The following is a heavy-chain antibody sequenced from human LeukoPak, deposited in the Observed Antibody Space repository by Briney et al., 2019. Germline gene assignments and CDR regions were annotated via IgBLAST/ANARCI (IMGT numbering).Heavy chain of an antibody. Sequence: GGSLRLSCAASGFTFSSYGMHWVRQAPGKGLEWVAVIWYDGSNKYYADSVKGRFTISKDNSKNTLYLQMNSLRAEDTAVYYCAKGTGSYYAGFDYWGQGTLVTVSS. D-gene: IGHD1-26*01. V-gene: IGHV3-33*06. CDR3: AKGTGSYYAGFDY. J-gene: IGHJ4*02. CDR2: IWYDGSNK. CDR1: GFTFSSYG.